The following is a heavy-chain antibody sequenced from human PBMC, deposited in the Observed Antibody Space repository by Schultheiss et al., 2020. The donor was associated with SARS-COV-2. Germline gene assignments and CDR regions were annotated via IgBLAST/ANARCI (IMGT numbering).Heavy chain of an antibody. CDR3: AKGNPTRDYFDY. CDR1: GFTFSDHY. D-gene: IGHD1-14*01. Sequence: GGSLRLSCADSGFTFSDHYMNWVRHAPGKGLEWVANMKGDGGEKDNVDSMKGRFTISRDNSNNTLYLQMNSLRADDTAVYYCAKGNPTRDYFDYWGQGTLVTVSS. J-gene: IGHJ4*02. CDR2: MKGDGGEK. V-gene: IGHV3-7*01.